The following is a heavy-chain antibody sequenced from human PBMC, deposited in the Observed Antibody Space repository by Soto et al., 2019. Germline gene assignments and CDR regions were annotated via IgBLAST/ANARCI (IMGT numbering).Heavy chain of an antibody. Sequence: QVQLVQSGAEVKKPGASVKVSCKASGYTFTSYDINWVRQATGQGLEWMGWMNPNSGNTGYAQKFQGSVTMTRTTSTSTAYMELSRLRSEGTAVYYCAREKTSYGMDVWGQGTTVTVSS. J-gene: IGHJ6*02. CDR2: MNPNSGNT. V-gene: IGHV1-8*01. CDR3: AREKTSYGMDV. CDR1: GYTFTSYD.